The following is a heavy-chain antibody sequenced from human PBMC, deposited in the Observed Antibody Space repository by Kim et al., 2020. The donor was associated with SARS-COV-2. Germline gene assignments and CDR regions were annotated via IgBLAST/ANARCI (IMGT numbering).Heavy chain of an antibody. Sequence: SETLSLTCTVSGGSISSYYWSWIRQPPGKGLEWIGYIYYSGSTNYNPSLKSRVTISVDTSKNQFSLKLSSVTAADTAVYYCASFSLGASIAAGLAVYDYWGQGTLVTVSS. J-gene: IGHJ4*02. CDR2: IYYSGST. CDR3: ASFSLGASIAAGLAVYDY. CDR1: GGSISSYY. D-gene: IGHD6-13*01. V-gene: IGHV4-59*08.